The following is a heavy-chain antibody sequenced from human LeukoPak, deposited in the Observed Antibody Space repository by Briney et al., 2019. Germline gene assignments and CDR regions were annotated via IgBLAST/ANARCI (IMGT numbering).Heavy chain of an antibody. Sequence: ASVKVSCKASGYTFTSYYMHWVRQAPGQGLEWMGIINPSGDSTSYAQKFQGRVTMTRDTSTSTVYTELSSLRSEDTAVYYCARADCGGDCYPSTYSDYWGQGTLVTVSS. J-gene: IGHJ4*02. CDR2: INPSGDST. CDR3: ARADCGGDCYPSTYSDY. D-gene: IGHD2-21*01. V-gene: IGHV1-46*01. CDR1: GYTFTSYY.